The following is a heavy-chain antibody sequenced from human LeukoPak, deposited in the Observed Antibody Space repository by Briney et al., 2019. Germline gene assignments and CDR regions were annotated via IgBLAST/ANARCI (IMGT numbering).Heavy chain of an antibody. J-gene: IGHJ3*01. CDR2: INTGSATI. CDR3: ARDSSVCAFDV. CDR1: GFTFSPYT. Sequence: PGGSLRLSSAASGFTFSPYTMHWFRQPPGKGLEWLSYINTGSATIYYADSVKGRFTISRDNAKNSLYLQLNSLRAEDTAVYYCARDSSVCAFDVWGQGTMVTVSS. D-gene: IGHD6-6*01. V-gene: IGHV3-48*01.